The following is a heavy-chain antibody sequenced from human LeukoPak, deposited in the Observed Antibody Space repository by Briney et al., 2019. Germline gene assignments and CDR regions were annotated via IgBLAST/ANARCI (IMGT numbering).Heavy chain of an antibody. Sequence: SETLSLTCTVSGGSISSYYWSWIRQPAGKGLEWIGRIYTSGSTNYNPSLKSRVTMSVDTSKNQFSLKLNSVTAADTAVYYCARVSYYYDSSAYVFDYWGQGTLVTVSS. D-gene: IGHD3-22*01. V-gene: IGHV4-4*07. CDR1: GGSISSYY. CDR2: IYTSGST. CDR3: ARVSYYYDSSAYVFDY. J-gene: IGHJ4*02.